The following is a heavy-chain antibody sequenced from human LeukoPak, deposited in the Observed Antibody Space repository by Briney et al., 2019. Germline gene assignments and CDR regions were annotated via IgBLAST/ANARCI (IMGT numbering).Heavy chain of an antibody. V-gene: IGHV4-34*01. J-gene: IGHJ4*02. CDR3: ARREGLSGSYYFDY. D-gene: IGHD1-26*01. CDR1: GGSFSGYY. Sequence: SETLSLTCAVYGGSFSGYYWSWIRQPPGKGLEWIGEINHSGSTSYNPSLKSRVTISVDTSKNQFSLKLSSVTAADTAVYYCARREGLSGSYYFDYWGQGTLVTVSS. CDR2: INHSGST.